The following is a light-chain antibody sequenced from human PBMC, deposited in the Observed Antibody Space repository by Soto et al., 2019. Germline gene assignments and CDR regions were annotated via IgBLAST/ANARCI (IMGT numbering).Light chain of an antibody. CDR2: SAF. CDR1: QSITSY. CDR3: QQTYSSPPWT. Sequence: DIQMTQSPSSLSASVGDRVTITCRASQSITSYLNWYQQKPGKAPNLLIYSAFSLESGVPSRFSGSGSGTDFTLTISSLQPEDFATYYCQQTYSSPPWTFGQGTKVDIK. V-gene: IGKV1-39*01. J-gene: IGKJ1*01.